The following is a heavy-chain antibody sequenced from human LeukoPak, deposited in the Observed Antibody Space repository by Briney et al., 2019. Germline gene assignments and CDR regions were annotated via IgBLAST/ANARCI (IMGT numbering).Heavy chain of an antibody. Sequence: AGGSLRLSCAASGFTFSSYEMNWVRQAPGKGLEWVSYISSSGSTIYYADSVKGRFTISRDNAKNSLYLQMNSLRAEDTAVYYCARDLVTTLHHRAFDIWGQGTMVTVSP. CDR1: GFTFSSYE. V-gene: IGHV3-48*03. D-gene: IGHD4-17*01. J-gene: IGHJ3*02. CDR3: ARDLVTTLHHRAFDI. CDR2: ISSSGSTI.